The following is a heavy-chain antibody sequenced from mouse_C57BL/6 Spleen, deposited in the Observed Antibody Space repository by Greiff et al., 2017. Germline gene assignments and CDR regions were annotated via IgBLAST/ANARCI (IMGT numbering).Heavy chain of an antibody. Sequence: QVQLQQPGAELVKPGASVKMSCKASGYTFTSYWITWVKQRPGQGLEWIGDIYPGSGSTNYNEKFKSKATLTVDTSSSTAYMQLSSLTSEDSAVYYCARFQSYRKEGWYFDVWGTGTTVTVSS. CDR2: IYPGSGST. D-gene: IGHD2-12*01. V-gene: IGHV1-55*01. CDR1: GYTFTSYW. CDR3: ARFQSYRKEGWYFDV. J-gene: IGHJ1*03.